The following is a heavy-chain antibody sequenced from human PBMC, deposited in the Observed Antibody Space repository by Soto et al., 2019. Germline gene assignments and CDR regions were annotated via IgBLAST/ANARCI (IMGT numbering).Heavy chain of an antibody. CDR2: ISAYNGNT. Sequence: ASVKVSCKASGYTFTSYGISWVRQAPGQGLEWMGWISAYNGNTNHARKFQGRVTMTTDRSTTTTSMELRSLGTDDTAVYYCARELNTESSAYYSFAFWGQGTLVTVSS. V-gene: IGHV1-18*04. CDR1: GYTFTSYG. J-gene: IGHJ4*02. CDR3: ARELNTESSAYYSFAF. D-gene: IGHD3-22*01.